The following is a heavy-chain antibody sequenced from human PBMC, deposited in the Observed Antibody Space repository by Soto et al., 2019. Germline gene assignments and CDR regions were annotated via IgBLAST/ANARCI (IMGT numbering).Heavy chain of an antibody. CDR3: ARQGYWSSTTVSTVDH. J-gene: IGHJ4*02. Sequence: SGRASGKRITHISMGAVSQTKGTGLEWMGIIYPGDSNTRYSPSFQGQVTISADKSISTAYLQLSSLTASDHALYYRARQGYWSSTTVSTVDHWGQ. D-gene: IGHD2-2*01. V-gene: IGHV5-51*01. CDR1: GKRITHIS. CDR2: IYPGDSNT.